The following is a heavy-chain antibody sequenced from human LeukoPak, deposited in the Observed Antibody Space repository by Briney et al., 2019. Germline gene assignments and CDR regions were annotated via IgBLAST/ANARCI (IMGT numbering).Heavy chain of an antibody. V-gene: IGHV1-18*01. D-gene: IGHD3-10*01. CDR2: INAYTSTT. Sequence: ASVKLSCKASGHTCTSCGISWVRQAPGQGLEWMGGINAYTSTTTRTQKLQGTVTMTTDTTTSTAYMELRTLRPDATAEHYCPRQALHYYGSGSTSYYRDAWGKGTTATVSS. J-gene: IGHJ6*03. CDR3: PRQALHYYGSGSTSYYRDA. CDR1: GHTCTSCG.